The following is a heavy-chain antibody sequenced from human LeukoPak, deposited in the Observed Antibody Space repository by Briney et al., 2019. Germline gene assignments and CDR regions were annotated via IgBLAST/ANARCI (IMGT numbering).Heavy chain of an antibody. D-gene: IGHD2-8*01. CDR3: ARGGANCTNGVCEWNWFDP. Sequence: ASVKVSCKASGYTFTSYYMHRVRQAPGQGLEWMGIINPSGGSTSYAQKFQGRVTMTRDTSTSTVYMELSSLRSEDTAVYYCARGGANCTNGVCEWNWFDPWGQGTLVTVSS. V-gene: IGHV1-46*03. CDR1: GYTFTSYY. CDR2: INPSGGST. J-gene: IGHJ5*02.